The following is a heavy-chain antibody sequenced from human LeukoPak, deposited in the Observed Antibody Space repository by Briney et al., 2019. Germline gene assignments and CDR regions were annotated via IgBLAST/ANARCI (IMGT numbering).Heavy chain of an antibody. Sequence: SQTLSLTCAVSGGSISSGGYSWSWIRQPPGKGLEWIGYIYHSGSTYYNPSLKSRVTISVDRSKNQFSLKLSSVPAADTAVYYCARALTTTFSWFDPWGQGTLVTVSS. D-gene: IGHD4-17*01. CDR3: ARALTTTFSWFDP. CDR2: IYHSGST. V-gene: IGHV4-30-2*01. J-gene: IGHJ5*02. CDR1: GGSISSGGYS.